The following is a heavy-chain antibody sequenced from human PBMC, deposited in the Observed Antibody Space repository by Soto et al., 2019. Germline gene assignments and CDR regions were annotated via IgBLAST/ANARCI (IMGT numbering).Heavy chain of an antibody. D-gene: IGHD4-17*01. V-gene: IGHV4-4*02. CDR3: ARGDYLYYYGMDV. CDR2: IYYNGNT. CDR1: GGSININNW. J-gene: IGHJ6*02. Sequence: QVQLQESGPGLVKPSGTLSLTCAVSGGSININNWWTWVRQPPGKGLEWIGEIYYNGNTNYNPSLKSRVTISVDKSKNQFSLMLTSVTAADTAFYYCARGDYLYYYGMDVLGQGTTVTVSS.